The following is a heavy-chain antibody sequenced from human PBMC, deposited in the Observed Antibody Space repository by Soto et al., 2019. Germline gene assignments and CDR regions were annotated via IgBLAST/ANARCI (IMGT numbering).Heavy chain of an antibody. D-gene: IGHD2-2*01. Sequence: QVQLVESGEGVVQPGRSLRLSCAASGFTFSSYGMHWVRQAPGEGLEWVALISYDGSNKYYADSVKGRFTISRDYSKNTLYLQMNSLRAEDTAVYYCAKGPAIVLVPAAMNYYYGMDVWGQGTTVTVSS. CDR3: AKGPAIVLVPAAMNYYYGMDV. CDR1: GFTFSSYG. J-gene: IGHJ6*02. CDR2: ISYDGSNK. V-gene: IGHV3-30*18.